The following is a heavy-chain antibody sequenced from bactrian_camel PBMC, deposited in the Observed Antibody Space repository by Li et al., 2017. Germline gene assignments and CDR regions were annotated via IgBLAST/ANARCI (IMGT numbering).Heavy chain of an antibody. CDR2: IHSGGGSA. CDR3: ATEGQNLRLRVGPTLFGFGY. Sequence: VQLVESGGGPVQPGGSLRPSCAASGFASSSYAMNWVRQAPGKGLEWVSTIHSGGGSAAYADSVKGRFTISRDNGKNTLYLQMNSLKADDTAIYYCATEGQNLRLRVGPTLFGFGYWGQGTQVTVS. CDR1: GFASSSYA. V-gene: IGHV3S42*01. J-gene: IGHJ6*01. D-gene: IGHD5*01.